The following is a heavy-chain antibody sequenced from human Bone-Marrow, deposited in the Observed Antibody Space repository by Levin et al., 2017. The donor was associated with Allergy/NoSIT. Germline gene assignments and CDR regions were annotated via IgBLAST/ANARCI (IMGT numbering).Heavy chain of an antibody. CDR1: GFTVSSNY. V-gene: IGHV3-66*01. CDR2: IYSGGST. D-gene: IGHD2-2*01. J-gene: IGHJ3*02. CDR3: ATDRAYCSNTTCYLPDAFDI. Sequence: QPGESLKISCVASGFTVSSNYMNWVRQAPGKGLEWVSVIYSGGSTYYADSVKGRFTISRDNSKNTLYLQMSSLRAEDTAVYYCATDRAYCSNTTCYLPDAFDIWGQGTMVTVSS.